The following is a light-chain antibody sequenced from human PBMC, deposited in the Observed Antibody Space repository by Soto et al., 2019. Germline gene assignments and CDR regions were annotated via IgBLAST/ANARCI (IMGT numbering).Light chain of an antibody. CDR2: LNSDGSH. Sequence: QPVLTQSPSASASLGASVKLTCTLSSGHTSYAIAWHQQQPEKGPRYLMKLNSDGSHYKGDGIPDRFSGSSSGAERYLTISSLQSEDEADYYCQTWGTGIQVFGGGTKVTVL. J-gene: IGLJ2*01. V-gene: IGLV4-69*01. CDR1: SGHTSYA. CDR3: QTWGTGIQV.